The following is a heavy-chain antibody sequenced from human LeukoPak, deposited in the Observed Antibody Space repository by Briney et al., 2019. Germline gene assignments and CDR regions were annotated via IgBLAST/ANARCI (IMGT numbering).Heavy chain of an antibody. CDR2: ISRGGGSI. J-gene: IGHJ2*01. V-gene: IGHV3-21*01. CDR3: ARAPPYCGGDCSDWYFDL. D-gene: IGHD2-21*02. CDR1: GFTFSSYS. Sequence: NPGGSLRLSCAASGFTFSSYSMNWVRQAPGKGLEWVAYISRGGGSIYYADSLKGRFTISRDNAKNSLYLQMNSLRVEDTAVYYCARAPPYCGGDCSDWYFDLWGRGTLVSVSS.